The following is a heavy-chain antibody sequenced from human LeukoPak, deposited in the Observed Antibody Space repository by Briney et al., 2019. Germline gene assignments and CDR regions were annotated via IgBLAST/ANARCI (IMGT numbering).Heavy chain of an antibody. Sequence: GGSLRLSCAASGLAFSAYKMHWVRQAPRKGLVWVSRISTDGYATDYADFVQGRFTASRDNTKNTWSLEMNSLRAEDTAVYYCVVGGSPGYWGQGTLVTVSS. CDR1: GLAFSAYK. CDR2: ISTDGYAT. V-gene: IGHV3-74*01. J-gene: IGHJ4*02. CDR3: VVGGSPGY. D-gene: IGHD2-15*01.